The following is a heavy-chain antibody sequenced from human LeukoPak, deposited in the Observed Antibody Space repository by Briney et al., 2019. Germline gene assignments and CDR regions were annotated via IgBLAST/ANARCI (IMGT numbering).Heavy chain of an antibody. V-gene: IGHV3-73*01. Sequence: GGSLRLSCAASGFTFSDFPMIWVRQASGKGLGWVGRIRSTANGYATAYAASVKGRFTISRDDSKNTAYLQMDSLKTEDTAVYYCTGNYYGSGSYADFDYWGQGTLVTVSS. CDR2: IRSTANGYAT. CDR1: GFTFSDFP. J-gene: IGHJ4*02. D-gene: IGHD3-10*01. CDR3: TGNYYGSGSYADFDY.